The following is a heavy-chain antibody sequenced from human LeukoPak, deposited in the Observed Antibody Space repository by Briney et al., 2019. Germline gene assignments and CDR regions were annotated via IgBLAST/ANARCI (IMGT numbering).Heavy chain of an antibody. CDR2: IFGSGGST. Sequence: GGSLRLSCAASGFTFSSYAMYWVRQAPGKGLEWVSGIFGSGGSTHYADSVKGRFTISRDNSKNTVYLQMNSLRAEDTAVYYCAKTTTGYSSGRFPGWPVQYWGQGTLVTVSS. J-gene: IGHJ4*02. CDR1: GFTFSSYA. V-gene: IGHV3-23*01. D-gene: IGHD6-19*01. CDR3: AKTTTGYSSGRFPGWPVQY.